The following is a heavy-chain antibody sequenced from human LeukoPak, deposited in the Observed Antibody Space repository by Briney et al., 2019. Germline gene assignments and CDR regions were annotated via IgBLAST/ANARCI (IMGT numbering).Heavy chain of an antibody. V-gene: IGHV3-48*03. D-gene: IGHD3-3*01. CDR2: INKGGSTI. CDR1: GFTFSSYE. Sequence: GGSLRLSCAASGFTFSSYEMSWVRQAPGKGREGVSYINKGGSTIYNADSVKGRFTISRDNDKNSMYLKMNRLRAEDTAVYYCARDREPGATSYYDFWSGTFYYYYYGMDVWGQGTTVTVSS. J-gene: IGHJ6*02. CDR3: ARDREPGATSYYDFWSGTFYYYYYGMDV.